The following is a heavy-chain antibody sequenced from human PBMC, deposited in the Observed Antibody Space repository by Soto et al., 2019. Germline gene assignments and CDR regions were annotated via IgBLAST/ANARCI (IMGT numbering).Heavy chain of an antibody. CDR1: GFTFSNAW. D-gene: IGHD3-3*01. V-gene: IGHV3-15*01. Sequence: LRLSCAASGFTFSNAWMSWVRQAPGKGLEWVGRIKSKTDGGTTDYAAPVKGRFTISRDDSKNTLYLQMNSLKTEDTAVYYCTTVQHDFWSGYYTDYWGQGTLVTVSS. CDR3: TTVQHDFWSGYYTDY. J-gene: IGHJ4*02. CDR2: IKSKTDGGTT.